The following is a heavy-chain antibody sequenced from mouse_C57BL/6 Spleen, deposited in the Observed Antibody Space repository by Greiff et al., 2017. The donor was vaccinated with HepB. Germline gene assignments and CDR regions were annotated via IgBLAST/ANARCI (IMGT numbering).Heavy chain of an antibody. CDR2: IDPSDSYT. J-gene: IGHJ2*01. CDR1: GYTFTSYW. CDR3: ARRVGRYYFDY. V-gene: IGHV1-50*01. D-gene: IGHD4-1*01. Sequence: QVQLQQPGAELVKPGASVKLSCKASGYTFTSYWMQWVKQRPGQGLEWIGEIDPSDSYTNYNQKFKGKATLTVDTSSSTAYMQLSSLTSEDSAVYYCARRVGRYYFDYWGQGSTLTVSS.